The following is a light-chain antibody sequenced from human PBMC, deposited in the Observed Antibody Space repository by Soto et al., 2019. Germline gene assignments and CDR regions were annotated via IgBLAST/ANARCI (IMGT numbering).Light chain of an antibody. CDR1: SRDVGGYTY. CDR3: SSYTSSSTDV. Sequence: QSLLTQPASVSGSPGQSSTISCTGTSRDVGGYTYVSRYQQHPGKAPKLMIYEVSNRPSGVANRFSLSKSGDTASLTISGLQAEDEADYYCSSYTSSSTDVFGTGTKATVL. J-gene: IGLJ1*01. V-gene: IGLV2-14*01. CDR2: EVS.